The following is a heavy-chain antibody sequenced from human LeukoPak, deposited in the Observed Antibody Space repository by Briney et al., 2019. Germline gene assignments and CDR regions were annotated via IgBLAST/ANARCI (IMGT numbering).Heavy chain of an antibody. CDR2: IVGSGGTT. CDR1: GFPFSSYA. J-gene: IGHJ4*02. V-gene: IGHV3-23*01. Sequence: GSLRLSFAASGFPFSSYAMSWVRPAPGKGLEWVSSIVGSGGTTFYSDSVKGRFTISRDNSKNTLFLQMSSLRAEDTAVYYCAKGYCASTTCYARFENWGQGTLVTVSS. CDR3: AKGYCASTTCYARFEN. D-gene: IGHD2-2*01.